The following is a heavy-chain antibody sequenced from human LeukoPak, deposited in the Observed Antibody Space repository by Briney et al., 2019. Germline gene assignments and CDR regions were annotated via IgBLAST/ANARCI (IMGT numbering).Heavy chain of an antibody. J-gene: IGHJ4*02. CDR2: IYYSGST. V-gene: IGHV4-39*07. CDR3: ARSQRYSGYFPYFDY. D-gene: IGHD3-22*01. CDR1: GGSISSSSYY. Sequence: SETLSLTCTVSGGSISSSSYYWGWIRQPPGKGLEWLGSIYYSGSTYYNPSLKSRVTISVETSKNQFSLKLSSVTAADTAVYYCARSQRYSGYFPYFDYWGQGTLVTVSS.